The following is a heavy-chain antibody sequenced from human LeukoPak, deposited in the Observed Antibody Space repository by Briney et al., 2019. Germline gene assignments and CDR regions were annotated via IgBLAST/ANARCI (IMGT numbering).Heavy chain of an antibody. CDR3: ARAVTPYQATFDY. V-gene: IGHV4-59*12. J-gene: IGHJ4*02. Sequence: SETLSLTCTVSGGSISPYYWSWIRQPPGKGLEWIGYIYYSGSTYYNPSLKSRVTISVDTSKNQFSLKLSSVTAADTAVYYCARAVTPYQATFDYWGQGTLVTVSS. CDR2: IYYSGST. CDR1: GGSISPYY. D-gene: IGHD4-23*01.